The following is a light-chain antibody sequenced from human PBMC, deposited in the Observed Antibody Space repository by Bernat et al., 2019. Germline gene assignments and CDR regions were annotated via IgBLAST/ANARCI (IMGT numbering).Light chain of an antibody. J-gene: IGLJ3*02. V-gene: IGLV10-54*04. CDR2: RDN. CDR3: SAWDSSLSAWV. CDR1: SNNVGNKG. Sequence: QAGPTQPPSVSKGLRQTATLTCTGNSNNVGNKGAAWVQQHQGHPPKLLSYRDNNRPSGISERFSASRSGNTASLTITGLQPEDEADYYCSAWDSSLSAWVFGGGTKLTVL.